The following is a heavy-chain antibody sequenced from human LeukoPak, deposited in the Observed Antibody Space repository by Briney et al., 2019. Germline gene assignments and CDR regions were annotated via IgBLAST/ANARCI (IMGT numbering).Heavy chain of an antibody. CDR1: GFTFSSYW. V-gene: IGHV3-48*04. J-gene: IGHJ3*02. CDR3: AKVSSSGRYDAFDI. CDR2: ISSDSSAI. Sequence: GGSLRLSCAASGFTFSSYWMTWVRQAPGKGLEWLSYISSDSSAIYYADSVKGRFTISRDNAKNSLYLQMSSLRAEDTAVYYCAKVSSSGRYDAFDIWGQGTMVTASS. D-gene: IGHD3-10*01.